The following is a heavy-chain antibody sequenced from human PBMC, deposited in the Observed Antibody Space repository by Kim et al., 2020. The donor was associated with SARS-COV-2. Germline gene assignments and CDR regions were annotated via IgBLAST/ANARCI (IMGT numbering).Heavy chain of an antibody. D-gene: IGHD3-10*01. V-gene: IGHV3-23*01. CDR3: AKDTTPRLLWFGELSC. CDR1: GFTFSSYA. Sequence: GGSLRLSCAASGFTFSSYAMSWVRQAPGKGLEWVSAISGSGGSTYYADSVKGRFTISRDNSKNTLYLQMNSLRAEDTAVYYCAKDTTPRLLWFGELSCWGQGTLVTVSS. J-gene: IGHJ4*02. CDR2: ISGSGGST.